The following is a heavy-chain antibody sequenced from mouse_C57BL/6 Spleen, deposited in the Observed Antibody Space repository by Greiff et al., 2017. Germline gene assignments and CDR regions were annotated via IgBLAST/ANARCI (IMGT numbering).Heavy chain of an antibody. CDR1: GFSLSTSGMG. CDR3: ARREERITTVVATGHFDY. Sequence: QVTLKESGPGILQSSQTLSLSCSFSGFSLSTSGMGVSWIRQPSGKGLEWLAHIYWDDDKRYNPSLKSRLTISKDTSRNQVFLKITSVDTADTATYYCARREERITTVVATGHFDYWGQGTTLTVSS. J-gene: IGHJ2*01. D-gene: IGHD1-1*01. CDR2: IYWDDDK. V-gene: IGHV8-12*01.